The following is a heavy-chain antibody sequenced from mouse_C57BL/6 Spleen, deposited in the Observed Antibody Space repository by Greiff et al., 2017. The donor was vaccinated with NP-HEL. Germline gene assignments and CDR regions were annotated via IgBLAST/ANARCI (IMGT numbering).Heavy chain of an antibody. CDR3: ARSLITTVGAGDV. Sequence: VQLQQSGAELAKPGASVKLSCKASGYTFTSYWMHWVKQRPGQGLEWIGYINPSSGYTKYNQKFKDKATLTADKSSSTAYMQLSSLTYEDSAVYYCARSLITTVGAGDVWGTGTTVTVSS. J-gene: IGHJ1*03. V-gene: IGHV1-7*01. CDR1: GYTFTSYW. CDR2: INPSSGYT. D-gene: IGHD1-1*01.